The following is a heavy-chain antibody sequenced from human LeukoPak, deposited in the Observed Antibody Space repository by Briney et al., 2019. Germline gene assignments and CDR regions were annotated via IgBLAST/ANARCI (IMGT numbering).Heavy chain of an antibody. CDR3: ARGRGYCSSTSCYPFDP. CDR2: IYHSGST. J-gene: IGHJ5*02. Sequence: PSETLSLTCTVSGGSISSYYWSWIRQPPGKGLEWIGYIYHSGSTYYNPSLKSRVTISVDRSKNQFSLKLSSVTAADTAVYYCARGRGYCSSTSCYPFDPWGQGTLVTVSS. V-gene: IGHV4-59*12. CDR1: GGSISSYY. D-gene: IGHD2-2*01.